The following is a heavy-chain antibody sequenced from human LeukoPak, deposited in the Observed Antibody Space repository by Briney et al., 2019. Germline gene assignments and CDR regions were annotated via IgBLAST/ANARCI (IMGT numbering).Heavy chain of an antibody. CDR1: GFTFSSYA. CDR2: INSDGSGT. Sequence: AGGSLGLSCAASGFTFSSYAMSWVRQAPGKGLEWVSRINSDGSGTTYADSVKGRFTISRDNAKSTLFLQMNSLRAEDTALYYCARTTSMNYVGDAFHIWGQGTMVTVSS. J-gene: IGHJ3*02. V-gene: IGHV3-74*01. CDR3: ARTTSMNYVGDAFHI. D-gene: IGHD1-7*01.